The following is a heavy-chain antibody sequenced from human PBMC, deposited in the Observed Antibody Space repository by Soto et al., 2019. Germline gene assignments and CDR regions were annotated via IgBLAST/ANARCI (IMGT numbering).Heavy chain of an antibody. J-gene: IGHJ6*02. Sequence: GWSLRLSCAASGFTFSSYSMNWVRQAPGKGLEWVSSISSSSSYIYYADSVKGRFTISRDNAKNSLYLQMNSLRAEDTAVYYCARNPGIAAAGTSYYYYYGMDVWGQGTTVTVSS. CDR2: ISSSSSYI. V-gene: IGHV3-21*01. CDR3: ARNPGIAAAGTSYYYYYGMDV. CDR1: GFTFSSYS. D-gene: IGHD6-13*01.